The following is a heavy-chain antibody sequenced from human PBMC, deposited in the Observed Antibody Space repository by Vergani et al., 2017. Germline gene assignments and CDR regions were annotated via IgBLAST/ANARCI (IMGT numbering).Heavy chain of an antibody. CDR2: IDRTGRT. CDR1: GYSISSGYF. Sequence: QVQLQESGPRLVKPSETLSLICSVSGYSISSGYFWGWIRQSPGKGLEWLGTIDRTGRTHLSPYLKSRLTISVDTTKNQFSLRMTSATAADTAVYFCARDGMSTEEIDPKNAFHVWGQGTRVSV. D-gene: IGHD5/OR15-5a*01. CDR3: ARDGMSTEEIDPKNAFHV. J-gene: IGHJ3*01. V-gene: IGHV4-38-2*02.